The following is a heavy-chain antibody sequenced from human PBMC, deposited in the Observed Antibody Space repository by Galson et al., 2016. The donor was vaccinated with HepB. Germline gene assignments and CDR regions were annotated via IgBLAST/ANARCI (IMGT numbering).Heavy chain of an antibody. D-gene: IGHD3-10*01. CDR1: GFPFSSYS. CDR2: ISGSYYT. V-gene: IGHV3-21*01. J-gene: IGHJ6*03. Sequence: SLRLSCAASGFPFSSYSMNWVRQAPGKGLEWVSSISGSYYTNYADSVKGRFTISRDNAKNSVYLQINSLRAEDTAVYYYASDTLVVSRGVIFYMDVWGKGTTVTVAS. CDR3: ASDTLVVSRGVIFYMDV.